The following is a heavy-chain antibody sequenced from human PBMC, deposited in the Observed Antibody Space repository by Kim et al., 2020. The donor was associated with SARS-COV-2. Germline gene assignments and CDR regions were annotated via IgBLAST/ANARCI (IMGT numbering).Heavy chain of an antibody. CDR1: GFTFDDYG. Sequence: GGSLRLSCAASGFTFDDYGMSWVRQAPGKGLEWVSGINWNGGSTGYADSVKGRFTISRDNAKNSLYLQMNSLRAEDTALYHCARGGSGHDAFDIWGQGTMVTVSS. CDR3: ARGGSGHDAFDI. CDR2: INWNGGST. J-gene: IGHJ3*02. V-gene: IGHV3-20*01. D-gene: IGHD3-10*01.